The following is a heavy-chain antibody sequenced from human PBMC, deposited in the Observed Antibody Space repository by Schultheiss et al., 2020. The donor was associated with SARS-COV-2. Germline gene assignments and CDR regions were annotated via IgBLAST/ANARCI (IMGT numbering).Heavy chain of an antibody. Sequence: GSLRLSCTVSGGSISITNYYWGWIRQPPGKGLEWIGTISYSGSTYYNPSLKSRVTISVDTSTNQLSLKLSSVTAADTAVYYCARDRSGGGYGTDYGMDVWGQGTTVTVSS. CDR2: ISYSGST. J-gene: IGHJ6*02. D-gene: IGHD5-18*01. CDR1: GGSISITNYY. V-gene: IGHV4-39*07. CDR3: ARDRSGGGYGTDYGMDV.